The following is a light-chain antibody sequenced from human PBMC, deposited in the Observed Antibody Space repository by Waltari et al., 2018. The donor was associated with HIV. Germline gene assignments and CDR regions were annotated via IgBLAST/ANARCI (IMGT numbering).Light chain of an antibody. CDR1: SLRSYY. Sequence: SSELTQDPAVSVALGQTVRITCQGDSLRSYYASWYQQKPGQAPVLVIYGENNRPSGFPDRFSGSSSGNTASLTITGAQAEDEADYYCNSRDSSGNHLRVFGGGTKLTVL. J-gene: IGLJ2*01. V-gene: IGLV3-19*01. CDR2: GEN. CDR3: NSRDSSGNHLRV.